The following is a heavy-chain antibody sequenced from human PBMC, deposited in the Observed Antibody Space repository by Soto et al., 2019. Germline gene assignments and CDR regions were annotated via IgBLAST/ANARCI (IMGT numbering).Heavy chain of an antibody. J-gene: IGHJ4*02. D-gene: IGHD3-10*01. CDR1: GYTFTSYG. CDR2: ISAYNGNT. CDR3: AREIRRSGTMVRGVIIDY. V-gene: IGHV1-18*01. Sequence: ASVKVSCKASGYTFTSYGISWVRQAPGQGLERMGWISAYNGNTNYAQKLQGRVTMTTDTSTSTAYMELRSLRSDDTAVYYCAREIRRSGTMVRGVIIDYWGQGTLVTVSS.